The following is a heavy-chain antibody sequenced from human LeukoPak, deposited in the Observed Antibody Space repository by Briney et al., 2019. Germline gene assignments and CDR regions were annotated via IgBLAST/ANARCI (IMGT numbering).Heavy chain of an antibody. J-gene: IGHJ3*02. CDR1: GFTFSSYA. CDR3: ASPLGDSTSWYAFNI. Sequence: PGGSLRLSCAASGFTFSSYAMSWVRQAPGKGLEWVSVIYSGGSTYYADSAKGRFTISRDSSKNTLYLQMNSLRAEDTAVYYCASPLGDSTSWYAFNIWGQGTMVTVSS. CDR2: IYSGGST. D-gene: IGHD6-13*01. V-gene: IGHV3-53*01.